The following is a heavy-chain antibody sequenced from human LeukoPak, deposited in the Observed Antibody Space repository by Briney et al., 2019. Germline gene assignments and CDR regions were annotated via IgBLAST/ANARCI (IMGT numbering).Heavy chain of an antibody. CDR2: ISAYNGNT. CDR3: ARDDNWNVYYYYYYGMDV. J-gene: IGHJ6*02. D-gene: IGHD1-20*01. V-gene: IGHV1-18*01. Sequence: ASVKVSCKASGYTFTSYGISWVRQAPGQGLEWMGWISAYNGNTNYAQKLQGRVTMTTDTSTSTAYMELRSLRSDDTAVYYCARDDNWNVYYYYYYGMDVWGQGTTVTVSS. CDR1: GYTFTSYG.